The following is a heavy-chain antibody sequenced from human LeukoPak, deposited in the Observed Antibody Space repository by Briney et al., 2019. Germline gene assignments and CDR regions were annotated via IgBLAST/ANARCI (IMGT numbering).Heavy chain of an antibody. CDR1: GFTFSSYS. CDR2: ISGSGGST. J-gene: IGHJ4*02. CDR3: APVFRAGIDY. D-gene: IGHD6-19*01. V-gene: IGHV3-23*01. Sequence: GGSLRLSCAASGFTFSSYSMNWVRQAPGKGLEWVSAISGSGGSTYYADSVKGRFTISRDNSKNTLYLQMNSLRAEDTAVYYCAPVFRAGIDYWGQGTLVTVSS.